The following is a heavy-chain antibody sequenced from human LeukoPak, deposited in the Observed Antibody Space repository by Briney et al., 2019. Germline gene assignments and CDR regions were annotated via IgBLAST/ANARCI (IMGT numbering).Heavy chain of an antibody. V-gene: IGHV3-30*02. CDR3: AKSRGTVMGTNFDY. Sequence: GGSLRLSCAASGFTFSSYDMHWVRQAPGKGLEWVAFIRYDGSNKYYADSVKGRFTISRDNSKNTLYLQMNSLRAEDSAVYYCAKSRGTVMGTNFDYWGQGTLVTVSS. D-gene: IGHD5-18*01. CDR2: IRYDGSNK. J-gene: IGHJ4*02. CDR1: GFTFSSYD.